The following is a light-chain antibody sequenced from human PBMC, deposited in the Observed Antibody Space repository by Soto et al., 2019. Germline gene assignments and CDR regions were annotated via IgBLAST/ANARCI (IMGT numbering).Light chain of an antibody. Sequence: AIHFTLSPASLSASVGDRVTLTCRASQGISSALAWYHQKPGKAPKLLIYDASSLESGVPSRFSGSGSGTDFTLTISSLQPEDFATYYCQQFNNYPLTFGGGTKVAIK. CDR1: QGISSA. CDR2: DAS. J-gene: IGKJ4*01. CDR3: QQFNNYPLT. V-gene: IGKV1D-13*01.